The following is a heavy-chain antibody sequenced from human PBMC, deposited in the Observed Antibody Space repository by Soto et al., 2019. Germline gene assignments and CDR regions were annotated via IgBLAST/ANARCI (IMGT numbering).Heavy chain of an antibody. D-gene: IGHD3-9*01. CDR3: ARDILTGRMGMDV. CDR1: GGFIISDY. Sequence: SETLSLTCTVSGGFIISDYWIWIRQPPGQGLEWIGYIYYSGSTNYNPSLRSRVTISLDTSKKQFSLKLSSVTAADTAVYYCARDILTGRMGMDVWGQGTTVTVS. CDR2: IYYSGST. J-gene: IGHJ6*02. V-gene: IGHV4-59*01.